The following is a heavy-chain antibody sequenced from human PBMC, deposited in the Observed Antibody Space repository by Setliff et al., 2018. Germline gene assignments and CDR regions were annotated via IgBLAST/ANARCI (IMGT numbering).Heavy chain of an antibody. V-gene: IGHV4-34*01. CDR2: INHRGST. CDR3: AKGGGRYHSDS. D-gene: IGHD1-1*01. J-gene: IGHJ4*02. CDR1: GGSISSHY. Sequence: PSETLSLTCTVTGGSISSHYWSWIRQPPGKGLEWVGEINHRGSTNYNPSLKSRVTISIDKFNNQFSLKLTSMTAADTAVYYCAKGGGRYHSDSWGQGILVTVSS.